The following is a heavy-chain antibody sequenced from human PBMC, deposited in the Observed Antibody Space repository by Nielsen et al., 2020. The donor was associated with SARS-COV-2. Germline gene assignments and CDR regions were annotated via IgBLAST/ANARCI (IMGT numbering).Heavy chain of an antibody. Sequence: ASVKVSCKASDYSFTTFGIHWVRQPPGQGLEWMGWISTHNDHTAYAQNLQGRVTMTTDTSTSTAYVELRSLSSDDTAVYYCARGGDTSLVPYFNGLDVWGQGTTVTVSS. D-gene: IGHD5-18*01. CDR3: ARGGDTSLVPYFNGLDV. V-gene: IGHV1-18*01. CDR2: ISTHNDHT. J-gene: IGHJ6*02. CDR1: DYSFTTFG.